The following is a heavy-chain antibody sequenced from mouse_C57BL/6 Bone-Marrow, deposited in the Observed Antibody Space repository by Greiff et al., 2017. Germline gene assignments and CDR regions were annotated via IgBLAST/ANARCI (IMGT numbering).Heavy chain of an antibody. J-gene: IGHJ3*01. CDR3: ARPSYYSNLAWFAY. V-gene: IGHV5-17*01. D-gene: IGHD2-5*01. CDR2: ISSGSSTI. Sequence: EVQLQQSGGGLVKPGGSLKLSCAASGFTFSDYGMHWVRQAPEKGLEWVAYISSGSSTIYYADTVKGRFTIARDNAKNTLFLQMTSLRSEDTAMYYCARPSYYSNLAWFAYWGQGTLVTVSA. CDR1: GFTFSDYG.